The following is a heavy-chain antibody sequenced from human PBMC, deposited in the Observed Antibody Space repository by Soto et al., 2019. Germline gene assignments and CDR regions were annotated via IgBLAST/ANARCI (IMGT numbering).Heavy chain of an antibody. CDR1: GGSFSGYY. CDR2: INHSGST. CDR3: ARGPIMITFGGVILDP. V-gene: IGHV4-34*01. D-gene: IGHD3-16*01. Sequence: TSETLSLTCAVYGGSFSGYYWSWIRQPPGKGLEWIGEINHSGSTNYNPSLKSRVTISVDTSKNQFSLKLSSVTAADTAVYYCARGPIMITFGGVILDPWGQGTLVTVSS. J-gene: IGHJ5*02.